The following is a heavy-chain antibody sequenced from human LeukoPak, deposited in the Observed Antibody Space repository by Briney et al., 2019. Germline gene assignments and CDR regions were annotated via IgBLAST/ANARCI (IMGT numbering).Heavy chain of an antibody. CDR3: AKDRTMVRGAVDY. CDR1: GFTFDDYA. D-gene: IGHD3-10*01. CDR2: ISWNSDSI. J-gene: IGHJ4*02. Sequence: GRSLRLSCAASGFTFDDYAMHWVRQAPGKGLEWVSGISWNSDSIAYADSVKGRFTISRDNAKNSLYPQMNSLRPEDTALYYCAKDRTMVRGAVDYWGQGTLVTVSS. V-gene: IGHV3-9*01.